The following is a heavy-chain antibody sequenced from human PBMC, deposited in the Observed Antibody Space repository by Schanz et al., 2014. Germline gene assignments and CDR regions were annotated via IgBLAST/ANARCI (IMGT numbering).Heavy chain of an antibody. CDR1: GFNFITFA. CDR2: IGGDASRT. Sequence: EVQLVESGGGFVQPGGSLRLSCAASGFNFITFAMSWVRQAPGKGPEWVSAIGGDASRTYYADSVKGRFTISRDNSKNTLYLQMNSLRAEDTAVYYCARDRWDWNNAFDIWGQGTMVTVSS. J-gene: IGHJ3*02. D-gene: IGHD1-1*01. CDR3: ARDRWDWNNAFDI. V-gene: IGHV3-23*04.